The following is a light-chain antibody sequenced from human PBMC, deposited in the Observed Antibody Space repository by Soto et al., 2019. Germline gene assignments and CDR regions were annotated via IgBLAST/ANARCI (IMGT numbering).Light chain of an antibody. Sequence: EIVMTQSPATLSVSPGERATLSCRASQSVSSNLAWYQQKPGQALRLLIYGASTRATGIPARFSGSGSGTEFTLTISSQQSEDFAVYYCQQYNNWPPWTFGQGTKVEIK. CDR3: QQYNNWPPWT. V-gene: IGKV3-15*01. CDR2: GAS. J-gene: IGKJ1*01. CDR1: QSVSSN.